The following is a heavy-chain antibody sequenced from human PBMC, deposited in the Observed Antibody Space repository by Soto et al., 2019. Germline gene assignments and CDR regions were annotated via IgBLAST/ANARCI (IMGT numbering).Heavy chain of an antibody. J-gene: IGHJ3*02. CDR1: GFTFSSYG. CDR3: ARDPDAFDS. V-gene: IGHV3-33*01. Sequence: QVQLVESGGGVVQPGRSLRLSCAASGFTFSSYGMHWVRQAPGKGLEWVAVIWYDGSNKYYADSVKGRFTISRDNSKNTLYLQMNSLRAEDTAVYYCARDPDAFDSWGQGTMVTVSS. CDR2: IWYDGSNK.